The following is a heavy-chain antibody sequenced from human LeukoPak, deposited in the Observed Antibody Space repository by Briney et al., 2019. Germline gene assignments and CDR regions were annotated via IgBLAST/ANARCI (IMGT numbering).Heavy chain of an antibody. D-gene: IGHD2/OR15-2a*01. Sequence: GRSLRLSCAASGFAFDNYAMHWVRQGPGRGLEWVSDISWSSGTVDYADSVKGRFIISRDNAKNSLYLEMKDLRTEDTAFYYCARANSSSATRNFFDYWGQGTLVTVSS. CDR1: GFAFDNYA. J-gene: IGHJ4*02. V-gene: IGHV3-9*01. CDR3: ARANSSSATRNFFDY. CDR2: ISWSSGTV.